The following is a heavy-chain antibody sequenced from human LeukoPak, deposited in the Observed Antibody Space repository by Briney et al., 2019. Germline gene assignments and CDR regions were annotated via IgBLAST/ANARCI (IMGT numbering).Heavy chain of an antibody. V-gene: IGHV3-23*01. CDR2: ISGSGGST. CDR3: AKDSRDIVVVPAAILLGYIDY. D-gene: IGHD2-2*02. CDR1: GFTFSSYA. J-gene: IGHJ4*02. Sequence: GGSLRLSCAASGFTFSSYAMSWVRQAPGKGLEWVSAISGSGGSTYYADSVKGRFTISRDNSKNTLYLQMNSLRAEDTAVYYCAKDSRDIVVVPAAILLGYIDYWGQGTQVTVSS.